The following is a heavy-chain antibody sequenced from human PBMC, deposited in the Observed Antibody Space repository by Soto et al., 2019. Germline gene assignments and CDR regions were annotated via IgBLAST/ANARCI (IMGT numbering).Heavy chain of an antibody. V-gene: IGHV4-38-2*01. J-gene: IGHJ5*02. CDR2: IYHSGST. D-gene: IGHD4-17*01. Sequence: PSETLSLTCAVSGYSISSGYYRGWIRQPPGKGLEWIGSIYHSGSTYYNPSLKSRVTISVDTSKNQFSLKLSSVTAADTAVYYCARVQTTVVFNWFDPWGQGTLVTVSS. CDR1: GYSISSGYY. CDR3: ARVQTTVVFNWFDP.